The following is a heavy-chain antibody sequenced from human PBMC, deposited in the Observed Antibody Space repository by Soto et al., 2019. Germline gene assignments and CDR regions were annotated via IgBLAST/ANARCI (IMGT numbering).Heavy chain of an antibody. CDR2: IYHSGST. Sequence: SETLSLTCAVSGYSISSGYYWGWIRQPPGKGLEWIGSIYHSGSTYYNPSLKSRVTISVDTSKNQFSLKLSSVTAADTAVYYCARDQGVGAFDIWGQGTMVTVSS. D-gene: IGHD3-10*01. J-gene: IGHJ3*02. V-gene: IGHV4-38-2*02. CDR3: ARDQGVGAFDI. CDR1: GYSISSGYY.